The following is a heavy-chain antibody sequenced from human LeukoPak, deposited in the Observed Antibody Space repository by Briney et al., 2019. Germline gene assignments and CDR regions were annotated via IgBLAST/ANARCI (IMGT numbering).Heavy chain of an antibody. D-gene: IGHD3-10*01. J-gene: IGHJ6*03. CDR3: ARVAPYYYGSGSYLVPLDYYYYYYMDV. V-gene: IGHV1-3*01. CDR1: GYTFTSYA. CDR2: INAGNGNT. Sequence: ASVKVSCKASGYTFTSYAMHWVRQAPGQRLEWMGWINAGNGNTKYSQEFQGRVTITRDTSASTAYMELRSLRSDDTAVYYCARVAPYYYGSGSYLVPLDYYYYYYMDVWGKGTTVTISS.